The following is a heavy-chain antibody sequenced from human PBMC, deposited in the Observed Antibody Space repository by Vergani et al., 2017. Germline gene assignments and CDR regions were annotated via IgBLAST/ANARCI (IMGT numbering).Heavy chain of an antibody. Sequence: QVQLQQWGAGLLKPSETLSLTCAVYGGSFSGYYWSWIRQPPGKGLEWIGEINHSGSTNYNPSLKSRVTISVDTSKNQFSLKLSSVTAADTAVYYCARGPNRVRFLEWSPTRAAAFDIWGQGTMVTVSS. D-gene: IGHD3-3*01. CDR3: ARGPNRVRFLEWSPTRAAAFDI. CDR1: GGSFSGYY. CDR2: INHSGST. J-gene: IGHJ3*02. V-gene: IGHV4-34*01.